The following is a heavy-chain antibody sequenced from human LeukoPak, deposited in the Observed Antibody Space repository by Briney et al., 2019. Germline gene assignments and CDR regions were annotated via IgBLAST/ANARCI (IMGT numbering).Heavy chain of an antibody. CDR3: ARAYCSGGSCYSMVTAIPPGDY. CDR2: ISSSGDTI. V-gene: IGHV3-11*04. Sequence: GGSLRLSCAASGFTFSDYYMSWIRQAPGKGLEWVSYISSSGDTIYYADSVKGRFTISRDNAKNSLYLQMNSLRAEDTAVYYCARAYCSGGSCYSMVTAIPPGDYWGQGTLVTVSS. CDR1: GFTFSDYY. J-gene: IGHJ4*02. D-gene: IGHD2-15*01.